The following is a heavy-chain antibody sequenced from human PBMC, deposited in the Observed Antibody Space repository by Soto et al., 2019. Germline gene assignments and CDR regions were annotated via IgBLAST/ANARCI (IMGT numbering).Heavy chain of an antibody. D-gene: IGHD6-19*01. CDR3: ARDLAVGLVDY. V-gene: IGHV1-18*01. CDR1: GYTFTSYG. Sequence: QVQLVQSGAEVKKPGASVKVSCKASGYTFTSYGISWVRQAPGQGLEWMGWISAYNGNTKYAQKLQGRVTMTTDTSTSRAYMEVRSLRSDDTPVYYCARDLAVGLVDYWGQGTLVTVSS. J-gene: IGHJ4*02. CDR2: ISAYNGNT.